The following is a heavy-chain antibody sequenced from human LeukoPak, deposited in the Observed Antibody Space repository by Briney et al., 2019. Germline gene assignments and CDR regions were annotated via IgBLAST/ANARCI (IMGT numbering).Heavy chain of an antibody. CDR1: GFTFRSYS. Sequence: GGSLRLSCAASGFTFRSYSMHWVRQAPGKGLEWVSYISSTSSTIYYADSVRGRFTISRDNAKNSLYLQMNSLRDEDTAVYYCARAAPYYYDSSGYSAFDSWGQGTMVTVSA. CDR2: ISSTSSTI. J-gene: IGHJ3*02. D-gene: IGHD3-22*01. V-gene: IGHV3-48*02. CDR3: ARAAPYYYDSSGYSAFDS.